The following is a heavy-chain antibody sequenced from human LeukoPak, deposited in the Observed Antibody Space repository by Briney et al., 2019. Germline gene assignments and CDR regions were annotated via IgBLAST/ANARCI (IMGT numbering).Heavy chain of an antibody. CDR3: ARAPYDSSGYYRDY. D-gene: IGHD3-22*01. V-gene: IGHV1-18*01. CDR2: ISAYNGNT. J-gene: IGHJ4*02. CDR1: GYTFTSYG. Sequence: ASVKVSCKASGYTFTSYGISWVRQAPGQGLEWMGWISAYNGNTNYAQKLQGRVTITTGTSTSTAYMELRSLRSDDTAVYYCARAPYDSSGYYRDYWGQGTLVTVSS.